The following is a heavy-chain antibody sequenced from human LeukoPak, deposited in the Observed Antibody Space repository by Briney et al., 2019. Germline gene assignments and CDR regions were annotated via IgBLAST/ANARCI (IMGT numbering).Heavy chain of an antibody. CDR2: IHSDGSNK. V-gene: IGHV3-30*02. CDR3: AKMVWVGESTNDY. Sequence: GGSLRLSCAASGFTFSSYGMHWVRQAPGKGPEWVTFIHSDGSNKYYADSVKGRFTISRDNSKNTLYLQMSSLRAEDTAVYYCAKMVWVGESTNDYWGQGTLVTVSS. CDR1: GFTFSSYG. D-gene: IGHD3-10*01. J-gene: IGHJ4*02.